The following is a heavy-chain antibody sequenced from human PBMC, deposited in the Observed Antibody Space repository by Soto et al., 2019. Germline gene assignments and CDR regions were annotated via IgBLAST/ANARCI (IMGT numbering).Heavy chain of an antibody. CDR1: GYSFTSYW. CDR3: ARNSQTAAGVYYYYGMDV. V-gene: IGHV5-51*01. Sequence: GEFLKISCKGSGYSFTSYWIGWVRQMPGKGLEWMGIIYPGDSDTRYSPSFQGQVTISADKSISTAYLQWSSLKASDTAMYYCARNSQTAAGVYYYYGMDVWGQGNTVTVSS. CDR2: IYPGDSDT. D-gene: IGHD2-2*01. J-gene: IGHJ6*02.